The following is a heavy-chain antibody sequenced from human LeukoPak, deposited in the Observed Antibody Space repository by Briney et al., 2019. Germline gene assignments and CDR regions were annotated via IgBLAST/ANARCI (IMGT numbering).Heavy chain of an antibody. D-gene: IGHD2-2*01. CDR3: AGDHSSTSYTYYYYYMDV. CDR2: IYYSGNT. Sequence: SETLSLTCIISGASISSSAYYWGWIRQPPGKGLEWIGTIYYSGNTYSNPSLQSRVTASVDTSKNQFSLKLSSVTAADTAAYYCAGDHSSTSYTYYYYYMDVWGKGTTVTVSS. CDR1: GASISSSAYY. J-gene: IGHJ6*03. V-gene: IGHV4-39*07.